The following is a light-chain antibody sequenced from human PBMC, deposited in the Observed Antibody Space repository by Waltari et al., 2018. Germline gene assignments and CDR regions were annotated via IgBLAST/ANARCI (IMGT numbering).Light chain of an antibody. CDR3: QAWDTSAAVV. CDR2: QDN. J-gene: IGLJ2*01. CDR1: HSGTNN. V-gene: IGLV3-1*01. Sequence: SYELTQPPSVYVSPGQTATITCSGAHSGTNNVSWYLLKSGQPPLLVIDQDNKRPSGIPERFSGSNSGNAATLTVSGTQSVDEADYYCQAWDTSAAVVFGGGTKLTVL.